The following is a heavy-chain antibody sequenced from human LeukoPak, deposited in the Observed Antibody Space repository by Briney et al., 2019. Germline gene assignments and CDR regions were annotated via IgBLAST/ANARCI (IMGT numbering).Heavy chain of an antibody. CDR3: AKGGSGSYHYYFGMDV. CDR2: ISGSGGST. D-gene: IGHD3-10*01. V-gene: IGHV3-23*01. Sequence: GGSLRLSCAASGFIFSSYGMSWVRQAPGKGLEWVSIISGSGGSTFHADSVKGRFTISRDNSKNTLYLQMNRLRAEDTAVYYCAKGGSGSYHYYFGMDVWGQGTTVSVSS. CDR1: GFIFSSYG. J-gene: IGHJ6*02.